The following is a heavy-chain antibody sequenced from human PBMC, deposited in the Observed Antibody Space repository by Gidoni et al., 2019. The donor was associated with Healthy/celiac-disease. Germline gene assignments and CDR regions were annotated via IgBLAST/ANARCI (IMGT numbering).Heavy chain of an antibody. CDR3: ARGVTIFGVVYGMDV. Sequence: QVQLQESGPGLVKPSATLSLTCTVSGGSISSYYWSWIRQPPGKGLEWIGYIYYSGSTNYNPSLKSRVTISVDTSKNQFSLKLSSVTAADTAVYYCARGVTIFGVVYGMDVWGQGTTVTVSS. CDR1: GGSISSYY. D-gene: IGHD3-3*01. V-gene: IGHV4-59*01. CDR2: IYYSGST. J-gene: IGHJ6*02.